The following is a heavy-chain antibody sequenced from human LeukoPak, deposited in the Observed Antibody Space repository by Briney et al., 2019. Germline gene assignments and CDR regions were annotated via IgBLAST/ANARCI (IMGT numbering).Heavy chain of an antibody. Sequence: PSETLSLTCTVSGGSVSSGSYYWSWVRQPPGKGLEWIGYIYYSGSTNYNPSLKSRVTISVDTSKNQFSLKLSSVTAADTAVYYCARDVEASYSSGYYYYYGMDVWGQGITVTVSS. CDR3: ARDVEASYSSGYYYYYGMDV. CDR2: IYYSGST. CDR1: GGSVSSGSYY. D-gene: IGHD3-22*01. V-gene: IGHV4-61*01. J-gene: IGHJ6*02.